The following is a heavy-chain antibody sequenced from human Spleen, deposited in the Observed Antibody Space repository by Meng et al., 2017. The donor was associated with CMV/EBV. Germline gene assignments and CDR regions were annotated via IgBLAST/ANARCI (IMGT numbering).Heavy chain of an antibody. CDR3: ARYDYSYYDVLTGSSSFDS. V-gene: IGHV3-7*01. CDR1: GFTFSSYW. D-gene: IGHD3-9*01. Sequence: GESLKISCAASGFTFSSYWMSWVRQAPGKGLEWVANIKEDGSEEYYVGSVRGRFTISRDNANKSLYLHMNSLRAEDTAVYYCARYDYSYYDVLTGSSSFDSWGQGTLVTVSS. CDR2: IKEDGSEE. J-gene: IGHJ4*02.